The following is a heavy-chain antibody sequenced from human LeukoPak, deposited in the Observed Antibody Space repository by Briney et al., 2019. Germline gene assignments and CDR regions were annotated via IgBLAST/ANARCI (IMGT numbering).Heavy chain of an antibody. Sequence: GGSLRLSCAASGFDVSRYYMTWVRQPPGKGLEWVSVIYSDGSTYYADSMKGRFTISRDNSKNTVYLQMNRLRVEDTAVYSCMDTAVGWGQGTLVTVSS. CDR3: MDTAVG. D-gene: IGHD5-18*01. V-gene: IGHV3-53*05. J-gene: IGHJ4*02. CDR2: IYSDGST. CDR1: GFDVSRYY.